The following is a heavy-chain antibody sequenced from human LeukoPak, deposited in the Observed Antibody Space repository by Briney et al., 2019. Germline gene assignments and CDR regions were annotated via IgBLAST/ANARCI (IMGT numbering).Heavy chain of an antibody. CDR3: ARGVDIVVVPAALGDY. D-gene: IGHD2-2*03. J-gene: IGHJ4*02. V-gene: IGHV1-46*03. CDR1: GYTFTSYY. CDR2: INPSGGST. Sequence: ASVKVSCKASGYTFTSYYMHWVRQAPGQGLEWMGIINPSGGSTSYAQKFQGRVTMTRDTSTSTVYMELSSLRSEDTAAYYCARGVDIVVVPAALGDYWGQGTLVTVSS.